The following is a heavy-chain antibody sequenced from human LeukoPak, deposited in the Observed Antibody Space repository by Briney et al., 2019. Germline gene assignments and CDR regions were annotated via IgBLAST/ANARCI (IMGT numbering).Heavy chain of an antibody. Sequence: ASVKVSCKVSGYTLTDLSMHWVRQAPGKGLEWMGGFDPEDGEIIYAQKFQGRVTMTEDTSTDTAYMELGSLRSEDTAVYYCARGLIETYDYVWGSYRYRYYYYYMDVWGKGTTVTVSS. D-gene: IGHD3-16*02. CDR1: GYTLTDLS. V-gene: IGHV1-24*01. J-gene: IGHJ6*03. CDR3: ARGLIETYDYVWGSYRYRYYYYYMDV. CDR2: FDPEDGEI.